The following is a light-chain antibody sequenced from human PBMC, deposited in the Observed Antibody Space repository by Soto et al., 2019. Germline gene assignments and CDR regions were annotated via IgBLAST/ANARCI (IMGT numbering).Light chain of an antibody. V-gene: IGKV1-39*01. CDR1: QSISSY. CDR3: QKSYRTPIT. Sequence: DIQITHAPSSLSTSVVGGGTITFLASQSISSYLNWYQQKPGKAPKLLIYAASSLQSGVPSRFSGSGSGTDFTLTISSLQPEDFATYYCQKSYRTPITCGKGKRLAIK. J-gene: IGKJ5*01. CDR2: AAS.